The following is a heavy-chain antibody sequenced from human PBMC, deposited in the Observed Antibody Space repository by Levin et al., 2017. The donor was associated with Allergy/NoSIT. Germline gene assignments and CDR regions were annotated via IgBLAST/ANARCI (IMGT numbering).Heavy chain of an antibody. CDR3: ARDPPHDYGDYGSFDI. CDR1: GFTFSSYA. V-gene: IGHV3-30-3*01. Sequence: GESLKISCAASGFTFSSYAMHWVRQAPGKGLEWVAVISYDGSNKYYADSVKGRFTISRDNSKNTLYLQMNSLRAEDTAVYYCARDPPHDYGDYGSFDIWGQGTMVTVSS. J-gene: IGHJ3*02. CDR2: ISYDGSNK. D-gene: IGHD4-17*01.